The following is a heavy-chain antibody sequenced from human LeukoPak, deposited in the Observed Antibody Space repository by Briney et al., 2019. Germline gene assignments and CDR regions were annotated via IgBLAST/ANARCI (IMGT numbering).Heavy chain of an antibody. Sequence: GASVKVSCKASGGTFSSYAISWVRQAPGQGLEWMGGIIPIFGTANYAQKFQGRDTITTDESTSTAYMELSSLRSEDTAVYYCARVTVVPATMDDYYYYMDVWGKGTTVTVSS. D-gene: IGHD2-2*01. CDR1: GGTFSSYA. J-gene: IGHJ6*03. CDR3: ARVTVVPATMDDYYYYMDV. V-gene: IGHV1-69*05. CDR2: IIPIFGTA.